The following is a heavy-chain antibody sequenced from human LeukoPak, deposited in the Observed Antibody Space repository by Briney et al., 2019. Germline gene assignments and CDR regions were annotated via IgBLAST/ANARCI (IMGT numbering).Heavy chain of an antibody. V-gene: IGHV3-66*01. Sequence: GGSLRLSCAASGFTVSSTYMSWVRQAPGKGLQWVSVIYSGGGTYYAASVKGRFTISRDNSNNTVFLQMNNLRAEDTAVYYCARDVGSSYDDFTWGQGVLVIVSS. CDR3: ARDVGSSYDDFT. J-gene: IGHJ5*02. D-gene: IGHD3-3*01. CDR1: GFTVSSTY. CDR2: IYSGGGT.